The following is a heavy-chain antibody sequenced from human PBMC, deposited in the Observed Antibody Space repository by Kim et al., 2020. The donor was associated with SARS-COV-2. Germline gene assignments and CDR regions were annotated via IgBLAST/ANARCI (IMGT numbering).Heavy chain of an antibody. V-gene: IGHV3-9*01. J-gene: IGHJ6*02. Sequence: GGSLRLSCAASGFTFDDYAMHWVRQAPGKGLEWVSGISWNSGSIGYADSVKGRFTISRDNAKNSLYLHMNSLRAEDTALYYCAKANMVRGVNYYYGMDVWGQGTTVTVSS. CDR1: GFTFDDYA. CDR3: AKANMVRGVNYYYGMDV. CDR2: ISWNSGSI. D-gene: IGHD3-10*01.